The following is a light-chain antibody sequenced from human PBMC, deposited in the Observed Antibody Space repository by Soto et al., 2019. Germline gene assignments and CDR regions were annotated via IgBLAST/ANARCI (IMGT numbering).Light chain of an antibody. Sequence: QSVLTQPHSVSAAPGQSVTIFCSGSTSNVAIHSVSWYQQIPGTSPKLLIYDNYKRPSGIPDRFSGSKSGTSATLGITGLQTWDEAEYYCGTREDSRTGFGFGSVTKVTVL. CDR2: DNY. CDR1: TSNVAIHS. V-gene: IGLV1-51*01. J-gene: IGLJ1*01. CDR3: GTREDSRTGFG.